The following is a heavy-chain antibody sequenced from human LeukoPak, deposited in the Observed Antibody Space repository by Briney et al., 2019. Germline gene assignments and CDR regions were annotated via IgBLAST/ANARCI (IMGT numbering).Heavy chain of an antibody. V-gene: IGHV1-2*06. D-gene: IGHD3-3*01. Sequence: ASVKVSCKASGYTFTGYYMHWVRQAPGQGLEWMGRTNPSSGDTNYAQKFQGRVTMTRDTSISTAYMELSGLRSDDTAVYYCARVLRFLEWPAAFDYWGQGTLVTVSS. CDR3: ARVLRFLEWPAAFDY. J-gene: IGHJ4*02. CDR2: TNPSSGDT. CDR1: GYTFTGYY.